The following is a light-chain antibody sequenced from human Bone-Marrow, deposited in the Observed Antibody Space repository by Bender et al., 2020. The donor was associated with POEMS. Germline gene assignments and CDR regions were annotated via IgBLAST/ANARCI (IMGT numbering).Light chain of an antibody. J-gene: IGLJ2*01. Sequence: SYKLTQPPSVSVSPGQTATITCSGDALGSKSVSWYQQRSGQSPVLIIYQDSKRPSGTPERFSGSNSGTLATLAISGTQLTDEADYYCQAWDSDTVIFGGGTKLTVL. CDR2: QDS. V-gene: IGLV3-1*01. CDR1: ALGSKS. CDR3: QAWDSDTVI.